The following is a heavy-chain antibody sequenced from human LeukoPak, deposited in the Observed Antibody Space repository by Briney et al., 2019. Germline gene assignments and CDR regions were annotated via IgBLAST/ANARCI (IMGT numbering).Heavy chain of an antibody. J-gene: IGHJ4*02. Sequence: SETLSLTCSVSGGSISSSAYYWGWIRQPPGQGLEWIGSIYYSGNTYYNPSLKSPVTISIDTSKNQFSLKLSSVTAADTAVYYCARLFLGDDLIEYYFDFWGQGSLVTVSS. CDR3: ARLFLGDDLIEYYFDF. CDR1: GGSISSSAYY. D-gene: IGHD3-10*01. V-gene: IGHV4-39*01. CDR2: IYYSGNT.